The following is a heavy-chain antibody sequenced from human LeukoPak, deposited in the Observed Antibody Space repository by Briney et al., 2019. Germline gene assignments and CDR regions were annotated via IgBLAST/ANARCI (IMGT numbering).Heavy chain of an antibody. CDR3: ARHQVMGRRDSPFDY. CDR1: GGSFSGYY. D-gene: IGHD3-16*01. J-gene: IGHJ4*02. CDR2: INHSGST. Sequence: SETLSLTCAVYGGSFSGYYWSWIRQPPGKGLEWIGEINHSGSTNYNPSLKSRVTISVDTSKNQFSLKLSSVTAADTAVYYCARHQVMGRRDSPFDYWGQGTLVTVSS. V-gene: IGHV4-34*01.